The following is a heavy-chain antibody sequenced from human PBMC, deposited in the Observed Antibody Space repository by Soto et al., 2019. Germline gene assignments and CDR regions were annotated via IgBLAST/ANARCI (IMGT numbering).Heavy chain of an antibody. Sequence: TSETLSLTCTVSGGSISSYYWSWIRQPAGKGLEWIGRIYTSGSTNYNPSLKSRVTMSVDTSKNQFSLKLSPVTAADTAVYYCARDTGEPFPRYYFDYWGQGTLVTVSS. V-gene: IGHV4-4*07. CDR3: ARDTGEPFPRYYFDY. CDR2: IYTSGST. D-gene: IGHD3-16*01. J-gene: IGHJ4*02. CDR1: GGSISSYY.